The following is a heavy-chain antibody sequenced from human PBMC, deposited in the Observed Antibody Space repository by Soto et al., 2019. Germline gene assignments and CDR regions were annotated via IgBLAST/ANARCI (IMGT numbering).Heavy chain of an antibody. CDR2: INPNSGGT. J-gene: IGHJ6*02. Sequence: ASVKVSCKASGYTFTGYYMHWVRQAPGQGLEWMGWINPNSGGTNYAQKFQGWVTMTRDTSISTAYIELSRLRSDDTAVYYCARDFSLAVAGTPYYYGMDVWGQGTTVTVSS. V-gene: IGHV1-2*04. CDR1: GYTFTGYY. CDR3: ARDFSLAVAGTPYYYGMDV. D-gene: IGHD6-19*01.